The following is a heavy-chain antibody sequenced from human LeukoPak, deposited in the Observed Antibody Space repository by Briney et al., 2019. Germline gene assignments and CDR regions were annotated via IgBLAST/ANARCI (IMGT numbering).Heavy chain of an antibody. CDR2: INPNSGDT. J-gene: IGHJ4*02. Sequence: ASVKVSCKASGGTFSSYAISWVRQAPGQGLEWMGWINPNSGDTNHAQNFQGRVSLTRDTSISSAYMELSSLRSDDSAVYYCAGEYCSGGSCRQGFDYWGQGTLSPSPQ. CDR3: AGEYCSGGSCRQGFDY. CDR1: GGTFSSYA. V-gene: IGHV1-2*02. D-gene: IGHD2-15*01.